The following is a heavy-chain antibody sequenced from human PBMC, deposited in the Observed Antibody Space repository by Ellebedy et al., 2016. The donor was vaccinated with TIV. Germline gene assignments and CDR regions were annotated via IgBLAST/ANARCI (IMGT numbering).Heavy chain of an antibody. D-gene: IGHD6-13*01. CDR1: RGTFSSYV. CDR2: IILILGIA. Sequence: AASVQVSCKPSRGTFSSYVLSWVRQAPGQGLEWMGWIILILGIANFEQKFQGRVTITADKSTSTAYMELSSLSSEDTAVYYCARDRDSSSWYFGGYYYYSMDVWGQGTTVTVSS. J-gene: IGHJ6*02. V-gene: IGHV1-69*10. CDR3: ARDRDSSSWYFGGYYYYSMDV.